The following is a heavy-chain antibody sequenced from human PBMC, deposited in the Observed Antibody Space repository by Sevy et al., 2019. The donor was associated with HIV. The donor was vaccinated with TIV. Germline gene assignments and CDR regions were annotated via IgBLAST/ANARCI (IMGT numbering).Heavy chain of an antibody. Sequence: GGSLRLSCAASGFTFSSYSMNWVRQAPGKGPEWVSYISSSSSTIYYADSVKGRFTISRDNAKNSLYLQMNSLRDEDTAVYYCARGGYYDSSGYYDFDYWGQGTLVTVSS. J-gene: IGHJ4*02. CDR1: GFTFSSYS. D-gene: IGHD3-22*01. CDR3: ARGGYYDSSGYYDFDY. V-gene: IGHV3-48*02. CDR2: ISSSSSTI.